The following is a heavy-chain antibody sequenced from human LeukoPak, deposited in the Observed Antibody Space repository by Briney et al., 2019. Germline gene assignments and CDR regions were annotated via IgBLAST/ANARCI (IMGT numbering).Heavy chain of an antibody. D-gene: IGHD3-10*01. Sequence: ASVKVSCKASGYTFTSYDINWVRQATGQGLEWLGWMNPNSGNTGYAQNFQGRVTMTRNTSISTAYMELSSLRSEDTAAYYCARDYYGSKSSSFNPWGQGTLVTVSS. CDR1: GYTFTSYD. V-gene: IGHV1-8*01. J-gene: IGHJ5*02. CDR3: ARDYYGSKSSSFNP. CDR2: MNPNSGNT.